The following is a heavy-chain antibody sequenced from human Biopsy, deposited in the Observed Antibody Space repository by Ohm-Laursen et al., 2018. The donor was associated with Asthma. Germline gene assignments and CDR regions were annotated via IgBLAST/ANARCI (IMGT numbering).Heavy chain of an antibody. D-gene: IGHD6-19*01. J-gene: IGHJ4*02. CDR3: AREGVAGTHIED. CDR2: ISYDGTNK. V-gene: IGHV3-30*03. CDR1: RFTYE. Sequence: SLRLSCAASRFTYEMHWVRQAPGKGLEWVAVISYDGTNKDYADSVKGRFTFSRDNSQNTLSLQMNSLTAEDTAVYYCAREGVAGTHIEDWGRGTLVTVSS.